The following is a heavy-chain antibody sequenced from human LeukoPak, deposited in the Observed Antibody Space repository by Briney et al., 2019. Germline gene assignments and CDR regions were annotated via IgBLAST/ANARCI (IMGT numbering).Heavy chain of an antibody. CDR3: ARGGTEIYYRYYGMDV. Sequence: PGGSLRLSCAASGFTFSSYAMSWVRQAPGKGLEWVANIKQDGSKKSYVDSVKGRFTISRDNSKNTLYLQMNSLRVEDTAVYYCARGGTEIYYRYYGMDVWGQGTTVTVSS. CDR2: IKQDGSKK. CDR1: GFTFSSYA. J-gene: IGHJ6*02. D-gene: IGHD3-22*01. V-gene: IGHV3-7*01.